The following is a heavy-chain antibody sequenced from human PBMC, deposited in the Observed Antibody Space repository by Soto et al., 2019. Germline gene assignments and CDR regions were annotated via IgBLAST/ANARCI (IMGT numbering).Heavy chain of an antibody. CDR3: ARGDSNSWSDF. J-gene: IGHJ4*02. V-gene: IGHV3-30*01. D-gene: IGHD6-13*01. CDR2: ISYDGTNK. Sequence: QVQLVESGGGVVQPGRSLRLSCAASGFTFRSYAMDWVRQAPGKGLEWVAVISYDGTNKYYADSVEGRFTISRDNSKNTLSLQMNSLRPDDTTVYYCARGDSNSWSDFWGQGTLVTVSS. CDR1: GFTFRSYA.